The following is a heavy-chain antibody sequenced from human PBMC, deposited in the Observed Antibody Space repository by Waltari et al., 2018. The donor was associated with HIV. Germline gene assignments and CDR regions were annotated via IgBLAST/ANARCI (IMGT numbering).Heavy chain of an antibody. CDR2: INPNSGGT. CDR3: ARGRGSSGWYDY. J-gene: IGHJ4*02. Sequence: QVQLVQSGAEVKKPGASVKVSCKASGYTFTGYYMHWVRQAPGQGLEWMGWINPNSGGTNHAQKFQGRVTMTRDTSISTAYMELSRLRSDDTAVDYCARGRGSSGWYDYWGQGTLVTVSS. CDR1: GYTFTGYY. V-gene: IGHV1-2*02. D-gene: IGHD6-19*01.